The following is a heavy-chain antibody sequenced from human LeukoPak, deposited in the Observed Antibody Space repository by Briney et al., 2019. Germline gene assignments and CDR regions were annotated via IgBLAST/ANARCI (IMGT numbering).Heavy chain of an antibody. D-gene: IGHD3-10*01. CDR1: GGSFSDYY. Sequence: SETLSLTCAVYGGSFSDYYWSWIRQPPGKGLEWIGEINHSGSTNYNPSLKSRVTISIDTSQNQFSLKLSSVTAADTAVYFCARMSRGFDYWGQGTLVTVSS. V-gene: IGHV4-34*01. CDR2: INHSGST. J-gene: IGHJ4*02. CDR3: ARMSRGFDY.